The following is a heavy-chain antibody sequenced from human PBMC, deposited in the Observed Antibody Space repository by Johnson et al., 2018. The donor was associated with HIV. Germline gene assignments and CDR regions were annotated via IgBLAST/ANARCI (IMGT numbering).Heavy chain of an antibody. J-gene: IGHJ3*02. CDR2: IYSGGST. CDR3: ARSGYGSGSTHDAFDI. V-gene: IGHV3-66*01. Sequence: VQLVESGGRLVKPGGSLRLSCVASGFTFSDYYMSWVRQAPGKGLEWVSVIYSGGSTYYADSVKGSFTISRDNSKNTMNLQMNSLRAEDTAVYYCARSGYGSGSTHDAFDIWGQGTMVTVSS. CDR1: GFTFSDYY. D-gene: IGHD3-10*01.